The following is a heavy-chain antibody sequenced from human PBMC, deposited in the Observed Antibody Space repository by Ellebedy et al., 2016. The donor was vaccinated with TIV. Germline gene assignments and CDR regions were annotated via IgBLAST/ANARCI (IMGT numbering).Heavy chain of an antibody. CDR2: IHHSGST. CDR1: GDSISTSSFY. CDR3: AREVFAYSFGV. J-gene: IGHJ4*02. Sequence: MPSETLSLTCTVSGDSISTSSFYRGWIRQPPGKGLEWIGNIHHSGSTYYNPSLESRVTMSVDTAKNQFSLKVKSVTAADTAVFYCAREVFAYSFGVWGQGTLVTVSS. V-gene: IGHV4-39*07. D-gene: IGHD5-18*01.